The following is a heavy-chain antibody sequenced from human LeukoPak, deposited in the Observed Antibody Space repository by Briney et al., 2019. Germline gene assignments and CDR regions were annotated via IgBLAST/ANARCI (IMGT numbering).Heavy chain of an antibody. J-gene: IGHJ6*02. Sequence: GGSLRLSCAASGFTFSSYWMSWVRQAPGKGLEWVANIKQDGSEKYYADSVKGRFTISRDNSKNTLYLQMNSLRAEDTAVYYCARDLRWAVAGLYYYYYGMDVWGQGTTVTVSS. V-gene: IGHV3-7*01. CDR2: IKQDGSEK. CDR1: GFTFSSYW. D-gene: IGHD6-19*01. CDR3: ARDLRWAVAGLYYYYYGMDV.